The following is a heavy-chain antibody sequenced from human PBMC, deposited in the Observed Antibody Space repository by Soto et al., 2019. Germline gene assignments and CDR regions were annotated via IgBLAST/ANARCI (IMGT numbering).Heavy chain of an antibody. V-gene: IGHV3-48*01. CDR2: ISSSSSTI. Sequence: GGSLRLSCAASGFTFSSYSMNWVRQAPGKGLEWVSYISSSSSTIYYADSVKGRFTISRDNAKNSLYLQMNSLRAEDTAVYYCARVGERGTMVRGVTGPSDYWGQGTLVTVSS. J-gene: IGHJ4*02. CDR3: ARVGERGTMVRGVTGPSDY. CDR1: GFTFSSYS. D-gene: IGHD3-10*01.